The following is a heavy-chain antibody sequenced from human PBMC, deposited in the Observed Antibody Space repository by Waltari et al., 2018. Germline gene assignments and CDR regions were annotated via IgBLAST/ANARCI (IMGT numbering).Heavy chain of an antibody. V-gene: IGHV3-7*01. J-gene: IGHJ4*02. CDR2: RKQDGSEK. CDR1: GFTFSSYW. Sequence: EVQLVESGGGLVQPGGSLRLSCAASGFTFSSYWMSWVRQAPGKGLEWVANRKQDGSEKYYVDSVKGRFTIARDNAKNSLYLQMNSLRAEDTAVYYCARTQYYDFWSGYSSGLDYWGQGTLVTVSS. CDR3: ARTQYYDFWSGYSSGLDY. D-gene: IGHD3-3*01.